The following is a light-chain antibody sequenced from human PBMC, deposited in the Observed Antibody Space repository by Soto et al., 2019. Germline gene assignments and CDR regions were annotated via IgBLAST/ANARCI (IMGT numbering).Light chain of an antibody. J-gene: IGKJ4*01. CDR1: QGIYSR. Sequence: DIQMTQSPSSVSASVGDTVTITCRASQGIYSRLAWYQQKPGKAPELLIYATSTLQNGVPSRFSGSGFVTDFTLSISSLQPEDSASYFCQQTDDFPRTFGGGTKVDIK. CDR2: ATS. CDR3: QQTDDFPRT. V-gene: IGKV1D-12*01.